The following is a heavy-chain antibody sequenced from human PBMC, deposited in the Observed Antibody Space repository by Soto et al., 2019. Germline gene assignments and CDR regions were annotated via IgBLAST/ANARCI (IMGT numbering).Heavy chain of an antibody. D-gene: IGHD2-21*02. J-gene: IGHJ6*02. CDR3: ARDLWGYCGTDCYPLDV. CDR2: MYNTGST. CDR1: GGSISRYY. Sequence: QVQLQESGPGLVKPSETLSLTCTVSGGSISRYYWSWIRQPPGKGLEWIGYMYNTGSTVYNPSFKRRVTISVDTSKNQFSLKLNSVTAADTAVYYCARDLWGYCGTDCYPLDVRGQGTTVTVSS. V-gene: IGHV4-59*01.